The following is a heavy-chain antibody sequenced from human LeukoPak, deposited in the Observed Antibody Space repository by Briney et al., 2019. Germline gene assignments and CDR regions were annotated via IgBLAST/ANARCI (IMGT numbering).Heavy chain of an antibody. CDR3: ARSDYDILTGSIWASFDI. Sequence: SETLSLTCTVSGGSINRRSYYWGWIRQPPGKGLEWIGSIYYNGGTYYNPSDSGRVTISVDTSKNQFSLSLRSLTAADTAVYYCARSDYDILTGSIWASFDIWGQGTRVTVSS. V-gene: IGHV4-39*01. D-gene: IGHD3-9*01. CDR1: GGSINRRSYY. J-gene: IGHJ3*02. CDR2: IYYNGGT.